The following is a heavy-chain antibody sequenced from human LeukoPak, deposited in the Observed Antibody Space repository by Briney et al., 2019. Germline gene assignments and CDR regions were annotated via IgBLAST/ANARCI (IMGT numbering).Heavy chain of an antibody. CDR1: GYTFTGYY. J-gene: IGHJ4*02. CDR2: INPDSGGT. V-gene: IGHV1-2*02. CDR3: AXXXXXXGSCYLMDY. D-gene: IGHD2-15*01. Sequence: ASVKVSCKASGYTFTGYYMHWVRQAPGQGLEWMGWINPDSGGTNYAQKFQGRVTMTRDTSISTAYMELSRLRSDDTAVYYCAXXXXXXGSCYLMDYWGQGTLVTVSS.